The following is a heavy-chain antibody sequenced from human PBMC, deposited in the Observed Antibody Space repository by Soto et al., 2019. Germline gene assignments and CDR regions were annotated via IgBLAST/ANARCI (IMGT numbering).Heavy chain of an antibody. CDR2: ISGSGGST. D-gene: IGHD3-22*01. J-gene: IGHJ4*02. CDR1: GFTFSSYA. V-gene: IGHV3-23*01. CDR3: ATSTPRPLHPIVVVASFDY. Sequence: GGSLRLSCAASGFTFSSYAMSWVRQAPGKGLEWVSAISGSGGSTYYADSVKGRFTISRDNSKNTLYLQMNSLRAEDTAVYYCATSTPRPLHPIVVVASFDYWGQGTLVTVSS.